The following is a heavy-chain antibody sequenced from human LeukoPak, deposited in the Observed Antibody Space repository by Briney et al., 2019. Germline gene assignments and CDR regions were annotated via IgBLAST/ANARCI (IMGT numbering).Heavy chain of an antibody. J-gene: IGHJ6*03. CDR2: MNPNSGNT. V-gene: IGHV1-8*01. D-gene: IGHD6-13*01. CDR1: GYTFTSCD. CDR3: ARDAIAAAGTQLPYYYYYMDV. Sequence: ASVKVSCKDSGYTFTSCDINRVRQATGQGLEWMGWMNPNSGNTGYAQKFQGRVTMTRNTSISTAYMELSSLRSEDTAVYYCARDAIAAAGTQLPYYYYYMDVWGKGTTVAVSS.